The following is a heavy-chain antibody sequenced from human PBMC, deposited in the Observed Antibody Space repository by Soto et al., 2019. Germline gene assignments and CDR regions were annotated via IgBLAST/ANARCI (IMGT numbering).Heavy chain of an antibody. CDR2: ISYSATT. V-gene: IGHV4-39*01. D-gene: IGHD1-1*01. J-gene: IGHJ5*01. Sequence: SETLSLTCTVSGGSISSSPYNWGWIRQPPKKGLEWIGTISYSATTYYNTSLKSRVTMSVDTSKNQFSLKLSSVTAADTAVYYCARHPTGFPNWFDSWGQGTLVTV. CDR3: ARHPTGFPNWFDS. CDR1: GGSISSSPYN.